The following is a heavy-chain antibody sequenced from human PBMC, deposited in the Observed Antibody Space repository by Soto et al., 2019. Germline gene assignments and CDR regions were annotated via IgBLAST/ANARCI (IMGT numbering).Heavy chain of an antibody. CDR1: GFTFGNYA. Sequence: GGSLRLSCAASGFTFGNYAVGWVRQAPGKGLDCVSVISGSGTTTYYADSVKGRFTISRDNSENTLYLQMNSLRAEDTAVYYCAKAVATLSDFDSWGQGTLVTVSS. CDR2: ISGSGTTT. J-gene: IGHJ4*02. CDR3: AKAVATLSDFDS. V-gene: IGHV3-23*01. D-gene: IGHD6-19*01.